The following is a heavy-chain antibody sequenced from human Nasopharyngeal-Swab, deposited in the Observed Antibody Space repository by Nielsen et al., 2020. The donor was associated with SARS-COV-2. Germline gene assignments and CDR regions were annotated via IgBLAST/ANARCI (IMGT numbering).Heavy chain of an antibody. J-gene: IGHJ4*02. Sequence: GESLKISCVASRFTFSRWPMHWVRQAPGKGLEWVTVISSDGSDKQYVDSVKGRFTISRDNSKNTLYLQVKSLRADDTGVYYCASLRADTPDYAYLGRGTLVTVSS. D-gene: IGHD2-15*01. V-gene: IGHV3-30*03. CDR1: RFTFSRWP. CDR3: ASLRADTPDYAY. CDR2: ISSDGSDK.